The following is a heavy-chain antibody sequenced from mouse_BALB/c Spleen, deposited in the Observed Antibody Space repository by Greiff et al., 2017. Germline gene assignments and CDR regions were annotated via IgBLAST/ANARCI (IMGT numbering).Heavy chain of an antibody. CDR2: IWSGGST. V-gene: IGHV2-2*02. CDR1: GFSLTSYG. CDR3: ARGDDYDVWFAY. J-gene: IGHJ3*01. Sequence: VQGVESGPGLVQPSQSLSITCTVSGFSLTSYGVHWVRQSPGKGLEWLGVIWSGGSTDYNAAFISRLSISKDNSKSQVFFKMNSLQANDTAIYYCARGDDYDVWFAYWGQGTLVTVSA. D-gene: IGHD2-4*01.